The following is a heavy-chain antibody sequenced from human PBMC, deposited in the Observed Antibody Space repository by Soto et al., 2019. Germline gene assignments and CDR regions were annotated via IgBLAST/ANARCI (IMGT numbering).Heavy chain of an antibody. D-gene: IGHD6-19*01. CDR3: AKDPRTNCGWYPYYFDY. Sequence: PGGSLRLCCAASGFTCSSYAMSWVRQAPGKGLEWVSAISGSGGSTYYADSVKGRFTISRDNSKNTLYLQMNSLRAEDTAVYYCAKDPRTNCGWYPYYFDYWGQGTLVTVSS. J-gene: IGHJ4*02. V-gene: IGHV3-23*01. CDR2: ISGSGGST. CDR1: GFTCSSYA.